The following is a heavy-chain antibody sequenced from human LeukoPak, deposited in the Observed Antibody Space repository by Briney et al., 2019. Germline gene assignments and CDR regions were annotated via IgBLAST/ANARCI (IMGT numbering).Heavy chain of an antibody. CDR3: ARDQYCTSTTCYLYFDY. CDR2: INPNSGGT. V-gene: IGHV1-2*02. CDR1: GYTFTGYY. Sequence: ASVRVSCKASGYTFTGYYMHWVRQAPGQGLEWMGWINPNSGGTNYAQRFQGRVTMTRDTSISTAYMELSSLRSDDTAIYYCARDQYCTSTTCYLYFDYWGQGTLVTVSS. J-gene: IGHJ4*02. D-gene: IGHD2-2*01.